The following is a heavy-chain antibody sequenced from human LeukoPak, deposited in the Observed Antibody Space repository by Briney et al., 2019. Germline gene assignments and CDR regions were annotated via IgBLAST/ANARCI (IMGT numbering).Heavy chain of an antibody. CDR2: ITGSGGTT. CDR1: GFTFSSYS. V-gene: IGHV3-23*01. CDR3: AKDGNWARFEN. J-gene: IGHJ4*02. D-gene: IGHD7-27*01. Sequence: PGGSLRLSYAASGFTFSSYSMNWVRQAPGKGLEWVSGITGSGGTTYYADSVKGRFTISRDNSKNTLYLQMNSPRAEDTAAYYCAKDGNWARFENWGQGTLVTVSS.